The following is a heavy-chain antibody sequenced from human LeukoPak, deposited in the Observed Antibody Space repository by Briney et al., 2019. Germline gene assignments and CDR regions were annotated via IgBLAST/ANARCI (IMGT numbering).Heavy chain of an antibody. D-gene: IGHD3-9*01. Sequence: ASVKVSCKASGGTFSSYAISWVRQAPGQRLEWMGWINAGNGNTKYSQKFQGRVTITRDTSASTAYMELSSLRSEDTAVYYCARGAKYYDILTIWGQGTLVTVSS. CDR2: INAGNGNT. CDR1: GGTFSSYA. V-gene: IGHV1-3*01. CDR3: ARGAKYYDILTI. J-gene: IGHJ4*02.